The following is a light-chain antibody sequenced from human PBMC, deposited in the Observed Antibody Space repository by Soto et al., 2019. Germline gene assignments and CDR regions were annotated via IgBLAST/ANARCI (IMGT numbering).Light chain of an antibody. Sequence: EMMLTQSPGTLSLSPGERATLSCRASQSVSSSYLAWYQQKPGQAPRLLIYGASSRATGIRDRFSGSGSGTDFTVTISRLEPEDVAVYYCQRYGRTPRTFGQGTLVEI. CDR1: QSVSSSY. CDR2: GAS. J-gene: IGKJ1*01. CDR3: QRYGRTPRT. V-gene: IGKV3-20*01.